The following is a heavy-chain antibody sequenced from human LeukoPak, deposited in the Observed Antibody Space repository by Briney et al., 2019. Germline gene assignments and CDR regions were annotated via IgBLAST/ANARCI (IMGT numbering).Heavy chain of an antibody. D-gene: IGHD4-23*01. Sequence: GASVKVSCKASGYSFTDYYMHWVRQAPGQGLEWMGWIDPHSGGTNYAQKFQGRVTMTRDTSISTAYMELSRLRSDDTAVYYCARELRRGYGGNSGYWGQGTLVTVSS. CDR2: IDPHSGGT. CDR3: ARELRRGYGGNSGY. V-gene: IGHV1-2*02. J-gene: IGHJ4*02. CDR1: GYSFTDYY.